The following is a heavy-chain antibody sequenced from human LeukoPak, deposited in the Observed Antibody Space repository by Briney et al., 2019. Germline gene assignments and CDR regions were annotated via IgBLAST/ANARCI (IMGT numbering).Heavy chain of an antibody. J-gene: IGHJ5*02. D-gene: IGHD4-23*01. CDR1: GGSFSGYY. V-gene: IGHV4-34*01. CDR2: INHSGST. Sequence: SETLSLTCAVYGGSFSGYYWSWIRQPPGKGLEWIGGINHSGSTNYNPSLKSRVTISVDTSKNQFSLKLSSVTAADTAVYYCASSRWGFSPWGQGTLVTVSS. CDR3: ASSRWGFSP.